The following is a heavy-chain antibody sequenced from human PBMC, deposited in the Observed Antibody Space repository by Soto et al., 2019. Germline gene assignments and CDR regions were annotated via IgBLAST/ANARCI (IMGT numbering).Heavy chain of an antibody. Sequence: SETLSLTCTVSGGSISSSSYYWGWIRQPPGKGLEWIGSIYYSGSTYYNPSLKSRVTISVDTSKKQFSLKLSSVTAADTAVYYCARVWGGAFDFWGQGTMVTVSS. D-gene: IGHD3-10*01. CDR2: IYYSGST. CDR1: GGSISSSSYY. CDR3: ARVWGGAFDF. J-gene: IGHJ3*01. V-gene: IGHV4-39*07.